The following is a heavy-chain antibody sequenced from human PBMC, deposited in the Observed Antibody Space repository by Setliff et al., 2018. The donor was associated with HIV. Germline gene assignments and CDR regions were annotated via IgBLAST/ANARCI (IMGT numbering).Heavy chain of an antibody. CDR3: ASFYGDYGY. CDR2: IGSSNHGI. V-gene: IGHV3-11*03. J-gene: IGHJ4*01. D-gene: IGHD3-10*01. CDR1: GFTFGDYA. Sequence: PGGSLRLSCTASGFTFGDYAMSWVRQAPGKGLEWVAHIGSSNHGIHYTASVQGRFTVSRDNANNLLFLQMNNLRDEDTAVYYCASFYGDYGYWGHGTQVTVSS.